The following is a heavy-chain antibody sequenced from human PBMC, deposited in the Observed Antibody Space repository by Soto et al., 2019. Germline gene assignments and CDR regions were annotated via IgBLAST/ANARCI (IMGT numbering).Heavy chain of an antibody. J-gene: IGHJ4*02. CDR1: GFTFSSYA. CDR2: ISYDGSNK. Sequence: QVQLVESGGGVVQPGRSLRLSCAAPGFTFSSYAMHWVRQAPGKGLERVAVISYDGSNKYYADSVKGRFTISRDNSKKTLYLQMNSRRGEDTAVYYCARVGGGYYYDSSGYYHRPRFHPFDYWGQGTLVTVSS. V-gene: IGHV3-30-3*01. D-gene: IGHD3-22*01. CDR3: ARVGGGYYYDSSGYYHRPRFHPFDY.